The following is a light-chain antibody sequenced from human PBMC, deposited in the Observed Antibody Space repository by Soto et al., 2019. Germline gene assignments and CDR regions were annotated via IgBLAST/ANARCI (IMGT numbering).Light chain of an antibody. V-gene: IGKV3-15*01. CDR1: QSVTSN. Sequence: EIVMTQSPATLSLSPGERATLSCRASQSVTSNLAWYHQKPGQAPRLLIYGASTRATGIPARFSGSGSGTEFTLTISSLQSEDFAVYYCQQYNNWPRGTFGQGTKVDIK. CDR2: GAS. CDR3: QQYNNWPRGT. J-gene: IGKJ1*01.